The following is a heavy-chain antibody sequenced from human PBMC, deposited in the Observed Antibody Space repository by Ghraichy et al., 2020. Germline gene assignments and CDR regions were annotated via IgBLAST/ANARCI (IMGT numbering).Heavy chain of an antibody. CDR3: AKRLWEVYDTNAYDPFDH. V-gene: IGHV3-23*01. D-gene: IGHD3-22*01. CDR1: GFTFGNYA. CDR2: MSGSGGYT. J-gene: IGHJ4*02. Sequence: GESLRLSCTSSGFTFGNYAMSWLRQAPGQGLELVSGMSGSGGYTYYADSVKGRFSISRDNSKNTLSLQMNSLRVEDTAIYYCAKRLWEVYDTNAYDPFDHWGQGVMVTVSS.